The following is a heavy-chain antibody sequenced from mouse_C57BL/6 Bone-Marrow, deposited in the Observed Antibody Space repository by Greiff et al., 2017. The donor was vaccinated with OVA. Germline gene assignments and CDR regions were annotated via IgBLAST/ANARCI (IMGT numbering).Heavy chain of an antibody. CDR1: GYSITSGYY. CDR2: ISYDGSN. V-gene: IGHV3-6*01. Sequence: EVQLQQSGPGLVKPSQSLSLTCSVTGYSITSGYYWNWIRQFPGNKLEWMGYISYDGSNNYNPSLKNRISITRDTSKNQFFLKLNSVTTEDTATYYCARGGVTTKGYFDYWGQGTTLTVSS. CDR3: ARGGVTTKGYFDY. D-gene: IGHD2-2*01. J-gene: IGHJ2*01.